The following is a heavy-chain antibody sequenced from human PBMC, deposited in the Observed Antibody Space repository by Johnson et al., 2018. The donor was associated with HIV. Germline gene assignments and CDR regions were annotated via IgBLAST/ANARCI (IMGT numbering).Heavy chain of an antibody. CDR1: GFTVSSNY. CDR3: ARGAIKYSSSWLGAFDI. J-gene: IGHJ3*02. D-gene: IGHD6-6*01. Sequence: MLLVESGGGLVQPGGSLRLSCAASGFTVSSNYMSWVRQAPGKGLEWVSVIYSGGSTYYADSVKGRFTISRDNSKNTLYLQMNSLRAEDTAVYYCARGAIKYSSSWLGAFDIWGQGTMVTVS. CDR2: IYSGGST. V-gene: IGHV3-66*02.